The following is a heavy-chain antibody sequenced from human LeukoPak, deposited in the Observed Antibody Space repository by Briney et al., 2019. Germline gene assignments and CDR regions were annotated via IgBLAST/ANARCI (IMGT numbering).Heavy chain of an antibody. D-gene: IGHD3-9*01. CDR2: ISYDGSNK. V-gene: IGHV3-30-3*01. Sequence: QPGGSLRLSCAASGFTFSSYAMHWVRQAPGKGLEWVAVISYDGSNKYYAHSVKGRFTISRDNSKNTLYLQMNSLRAEDTAVYYCAREGPYDILTGYRQTHEIGVKFDYWGQGTLVTVSS. CDR3: AREGPYDILTGYRQTHEIGVKFDY. J-gene: IGHJ4*02. CDR1: GFTFSSYA.